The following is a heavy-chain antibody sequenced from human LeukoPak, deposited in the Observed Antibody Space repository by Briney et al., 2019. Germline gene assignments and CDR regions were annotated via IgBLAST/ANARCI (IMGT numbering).Heavy chain of an antibody. J-gene: IGHJ4*02. CDR2: SWSAGDTK. CDR1: GFTFTSYG. Sequence: PGGSLRLSCVASGFTFTSYGMHWVRQAPGKGLEWVAVSWSAGDTKYYADFVKGRFTISRDNSKNTVYLQLNSLRADDTAIYYCAKDTDDYLLDWGQGTLVTVSS. V-gene: IGHV3-30*02. CDR3: AKDTDDYLLD. D-gene: IGHD5-12*01.